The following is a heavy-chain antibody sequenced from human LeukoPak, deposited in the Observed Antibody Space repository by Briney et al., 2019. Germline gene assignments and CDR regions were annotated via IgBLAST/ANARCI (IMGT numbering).Heavy chain of an antibody. CDR3: AREVRGYSDY. J-gene: IGHJ4*02. Sequence: SETLSLTCTVSSDSMNSDFHYWTWIRQPAGKGLEWIGRIYTSGSTNYNPSLKSRVTMSVDTSKNQFSKNQFSLKLSSVTAADTAVYYCAREVRGYSDYWGQGTLVTVSS. V-gene: IGHV4-61*02. CDR2: IYTSGST. CDR1: SDSMNSDFHY. D-gene: IGHD3-22*01.